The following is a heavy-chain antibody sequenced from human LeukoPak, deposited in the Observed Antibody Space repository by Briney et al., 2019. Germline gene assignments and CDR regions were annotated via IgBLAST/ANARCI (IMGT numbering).Heavy chain of an antibody. Sequence: SETLSLTCAVYGGSFSGYYWSWIRQRPGKGLEWIGEVNHSGSTNYNPSLKSRVTISVDTSKNQFSLKLSSVTAADTAVYYCARGTKFSAYYYDSSGYYWFESWGQGTLVTVSS. CDR3: ARGTKFSAYYYDSSGYYWFES. V-gene: IGHV4-34*01. D-gene: IGHD3-22*01. CDR1: GGSFSGYY. J-gene: IGHJ5*01. CDR2: VNHSGST.